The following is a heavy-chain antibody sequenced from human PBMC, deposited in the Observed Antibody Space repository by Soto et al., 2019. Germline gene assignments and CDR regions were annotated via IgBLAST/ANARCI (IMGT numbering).Heavy chain of an antibody. V-gene: IGHV4-34*01. CDR1: GGSFSGHS. J-gene: IGHJ5*01. D-gene: IGHD3-22*01. Sequence: QVQLQQWGAGLLKPSETLSLTCAVYGGSFSGHSWTWIRQSPGKGLEWIGDINHSGIVNYSPSLKSRVTISLDTSKIQFSLTLSAATAADTAMYYCSTRAYDTNGYYRFDPWGQGTLVTVSS. CDR3: STRAYDTNGYYRFDP. CDR2: INHSGIV.